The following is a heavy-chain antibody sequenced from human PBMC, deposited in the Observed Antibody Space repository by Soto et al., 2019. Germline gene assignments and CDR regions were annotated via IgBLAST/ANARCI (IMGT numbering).Heavy chain of an antibody. CDR2: MSGSGGST. CDR1: GFTFSSYA. D-gene: IGHD6-19*01. Sequence: GGSLRLSCAASGFTFSSYAMSWVRQAPGKGLEWVSAMSGSGGSTYYADSVKGRFTISRGNSKNTLYLQMNSLRAEDTAVYYCAKCGSEIAVAEFYYYGMDVWGQGTTVTVSS. J-gene: IGHJ6*02. V-gene: IGHV3-23*01. CDR3: AKCGSEIAVAEFYYYGMDV.